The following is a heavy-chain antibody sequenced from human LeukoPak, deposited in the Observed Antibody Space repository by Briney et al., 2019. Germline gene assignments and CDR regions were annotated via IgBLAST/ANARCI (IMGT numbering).Heavy chain of an antibody. J-gene: IGHJ4*02. CDR1: GGSFSGYY. Sequence: SETLSLTCAVYGGSFSGYYWSWIRQPPGKGLEWIGEINYSGSTNYNPSLKSRVTISVDTSKNQFSLKLSSVTAADTAVYYCARLDTAMEFDYWGQGTLVTVSS. CDR2: INYSGST. CDR3: ARLDTAMEFDY. D-gene: IGHD5-18*01. V-gene: IGHV4-34*01.